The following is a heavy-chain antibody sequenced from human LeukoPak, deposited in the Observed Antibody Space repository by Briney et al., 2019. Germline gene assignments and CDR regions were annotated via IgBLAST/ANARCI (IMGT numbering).Heavy chain of an antibody. Sequence: GGSLRLSCAASGFTFSSYAMSWVRQAPGKGLEWVSVISGSGGSTFHADSVKGRFTISRDNSKNTLYLQMNSLRVEDTAVYYCAKGKSSSGWFKDYWGQGTLVTVSS. CDR2: ISGSGGST. D-gene: IGHD6-19*01. CDR3: AKGKSSSGWFKDY. CDR1: GFTFSSYA. V-gene: IGHV3-23*01. J-gene: IGHJ4*02.